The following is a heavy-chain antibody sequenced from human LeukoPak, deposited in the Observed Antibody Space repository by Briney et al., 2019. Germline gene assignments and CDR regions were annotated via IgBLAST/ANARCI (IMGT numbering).Heavy chain of an antibody. D-gene: IGHD4-17*01. V-gene: IGHV1-18*01. CDR1: GYTFTKYG. CDR2: ISTYNGNT. Sequence: ASVKVSCKASGYTFTKYGITWVRQAPGQGLEWMGWISTYNGNTNYAQKLQGRVTMTTDTSTSTAYMELRSLISDDAAAYYCARGDDYGDYWGLYWGQGTLVTVSS. J-gene: IGHJ4*02. CDR3: ARGDDYGDYWGLY.